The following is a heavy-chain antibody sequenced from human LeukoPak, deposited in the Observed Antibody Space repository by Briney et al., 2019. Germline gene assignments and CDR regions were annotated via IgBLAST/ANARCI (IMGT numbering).Heavy chain of an antibody. Sequence: SETLSLTCTVSGGSISSSSYYCDWIRQPPGKGLEWIGTIYYSGTTYYNPSLKSRVTISVDTSRNQFSLKLSSVTATDTAVYYCARMIGDDAFDIWGQGTMVTVSS. CDR1: GGSISSSSYY. CDR3: ARMIGDDAFDI. CDR2: IYYSGTT. D-gene: IGHD3-22*01. V-gene: IGHV4-39*01. J-gene: IGHJ3*02.